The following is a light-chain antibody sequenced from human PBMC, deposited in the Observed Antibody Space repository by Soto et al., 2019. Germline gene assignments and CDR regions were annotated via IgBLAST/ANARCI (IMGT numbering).Light chain of an antibody. Sequence: EIVLAQAPATLSLSPGERATLSCRASQSVSSYLAWYQQKPGQAPRLLIYDASNRATGIPARFSGSGSGTDFTLTIRSLEPEDFAVYYCQQRSDLGPGKKVD. V-gene: IGKV3-11*01. CDR1: QSVSSY. CDR3: QQRSD. CDR2: DAS. J-gene: IGKJ3*01.